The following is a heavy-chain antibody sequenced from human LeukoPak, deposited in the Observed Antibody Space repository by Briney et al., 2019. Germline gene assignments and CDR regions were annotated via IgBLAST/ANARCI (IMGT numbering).Heavy chain of an antibody. Sequence: ASVKVSCKASGYTFTSYYIYWVRQAPGQGLEWMGWINPNSGGTKYAQKFQGRVTMTRDASISTAYMELSSLRSDDTAVYYCARDSPADWFGDHPFDIWGQGTMVTVSS. CDR1: GYTFTSYY. V-gene: IGHV1-2*02. CDR2: INPNSGGT. J-gene: IGHJ3*02. CDR3: ARDSPADWFGDHPFDI. D-gene: IGHD3-10*01.